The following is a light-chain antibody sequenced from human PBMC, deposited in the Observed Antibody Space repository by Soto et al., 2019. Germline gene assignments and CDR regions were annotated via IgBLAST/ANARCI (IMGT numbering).Light chain of an antibody. J-gene: IGKJ5*01. Sequence: EIVLTQSPGTLSLSPGERATLSCRASQSFSSNLAWYHQRPGHAPRLLIYGAATRATGIPARFSGSGSGTEFTLTISSLQSEDVAVYYCQQYDKWPPITFGQGTRLEIK. CDR1: QSFSSN. CDR3: QQYDKWPPIT. V-gene: IGKV3-15*01. CDR2: GAA.